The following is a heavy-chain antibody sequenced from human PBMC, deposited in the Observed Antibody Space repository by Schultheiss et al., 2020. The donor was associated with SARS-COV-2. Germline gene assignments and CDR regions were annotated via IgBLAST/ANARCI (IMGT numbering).Heavy chain of an antibody. Sequence: GGSLRLSCAASGFTFRNYWMHWVRQAPGKGLVWVSRIDTDGSIRDYTDSVKGRFTISRDNSKNTLYVQMNSLRAEDTAVYYCARATPTTVTAYWGQGTLVTVSS. CDR3: ARATPTTVTAY. CDR1: GFTFRNYW. CDR2: IDTDGSIR. J-gene: IGHJ4*02. D-gene: IGHD4-17*01. V-gene: IGHV3-74*01.